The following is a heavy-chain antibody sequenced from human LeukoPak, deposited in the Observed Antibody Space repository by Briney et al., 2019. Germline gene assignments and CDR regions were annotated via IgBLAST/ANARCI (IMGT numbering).Heavy chain of an antibody. CDR1: GGTFSSYA. D-gene: IGHD3-22*01. Sequence: ASVKVSCKASGGTFSSYAISWVRQAPGQGLEWMGWISGYNGNPKYAQKLQGRVTMTTDTSTSTAYMELRSPRSDDTAVYYCARHRLHRIYYDSSGYYHDALDIWGQGRMIAVSS. J-gene: IGHJ3*02. V-gene: IGHV1-18*01. CDR2: ISGYNGNP. CDR3: ARHRLHRIYYDSSGYYHDALDI.